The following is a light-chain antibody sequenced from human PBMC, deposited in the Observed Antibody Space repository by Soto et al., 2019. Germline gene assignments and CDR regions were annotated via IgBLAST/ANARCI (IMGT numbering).Light chain of an antibody. J-gene: IGKJ4*01. V-gene: IGKV1-9*01. CDR2: AAS. Sequence: DIQLTQYPSSLSASVGDSVTINCRASQGVXSDFAWYQEKPGKAPKTLXSAASTLQRGGPSRLSGSGSATDFTLTISSLQPEYFANYYYQQLNSYTRTFGGGTKVDIK. CDR1: QGVXSD. CDR3: QQLNSYTRT.